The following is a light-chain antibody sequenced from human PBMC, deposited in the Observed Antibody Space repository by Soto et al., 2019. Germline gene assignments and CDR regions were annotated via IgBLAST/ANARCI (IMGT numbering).Light chain of an antibody. V-gene: IGLV2-23*01. Sequence: QSALTQSASVSGSPGQSITISCTGTGSVVGSYNLVSWYQQVPGKAPKLMVYEDTKRPSGVSNRFSGSKSGNSASLTISGLQAEDEADYYCCSYADSSRTLVFGGGPKLTVL. CDR3: CSYADSSRTLV. CDR1: GSVVGSYNL. CDR2: EDT. J-gene: IGLJ2*01.